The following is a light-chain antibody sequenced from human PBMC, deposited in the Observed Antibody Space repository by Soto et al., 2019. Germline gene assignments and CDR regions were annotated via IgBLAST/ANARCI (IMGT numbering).Light chain of an antibody. J-gene: IGKJ1*01. Sequence: DIQMAHSPSTLSTCVGDRVSINCRASQSISAWLAWYQQKPGKAPRLLIYKASTLEIGVPSRFSGSGSGTEFTLTISSLQPDDFETYYCQKYNSYLWTFGQGTKVDNK. CDR1: QSISAW. CDR2: KAS. CDR3: QKYNSYLWT. V-gene: IGKV1-5*03.